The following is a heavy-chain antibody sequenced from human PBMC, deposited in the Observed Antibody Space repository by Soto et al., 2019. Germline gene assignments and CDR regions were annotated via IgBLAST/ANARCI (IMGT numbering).Heavy chain of an antibody. CDR2: ISAYNGNT. Sequence: ASVKVSCKASGYTFTSYGISWVRQAPGQGLEWMGWISAYNGNTNYAQKLQGRVTMTTDTSTSTAYIELRSLRSDDTAVYYCARTGHDFWSTIMTYYYYYMDVWGKGTTVTVSS. CDR1: GYTFTSYG. V-gene: IGHV1-18*01. CDR3: ARTGHDFWSTIMTYYYYYMDV. D-gene: IGHD3-3*01. J-gene: IGHJ6*03.